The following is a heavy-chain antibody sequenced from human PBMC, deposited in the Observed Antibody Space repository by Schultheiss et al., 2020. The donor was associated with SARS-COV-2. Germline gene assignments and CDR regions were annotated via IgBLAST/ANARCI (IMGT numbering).Heavy chain of an antibody. D-gene: IGHD3-22*01. CDR1: GGSFSGYY. J-gene: IGHJ2*01. Sequence: SQTLSLTCTVYGGSFSGYYWSWIRQPPGKGLEWIGEINQSVSTNYNPSLKSRVTISVDTSKNQFSLKLSSVTAADTAVYYCARVYYDSSGYRQHFDLWGRGTLVTVSS. CDR2: INQSVST. V-gene: IGHV4-34*01. CDR3: ARVYYDSSGYRQHFDL.